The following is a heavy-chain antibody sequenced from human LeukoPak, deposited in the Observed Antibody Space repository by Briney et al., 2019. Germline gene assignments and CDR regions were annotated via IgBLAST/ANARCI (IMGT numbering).Heavy chain of an antibody. V-gene: IGHV3-23*01. CDR3: AKEEDYYYDSSGYYNY. CDR2: IGGGRSGA. D-gene: IGHD3-22*01. J-gene: IGHJ4*02. CDR1: GFTFDNHA. Sequence: GGSLRLSCAASGFTFDNHAMSWVRQAPGKGLEWVSGIGGGRSGAYYADSVKGRFTISRDNSKNTLYLQMNSLRAEDTAVYYCAKEEDYYYDSSGYYNYWGQGTLVTVSS.